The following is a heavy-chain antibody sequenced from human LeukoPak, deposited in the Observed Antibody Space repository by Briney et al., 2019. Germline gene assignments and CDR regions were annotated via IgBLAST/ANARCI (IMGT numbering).Heavy chain of an antibody. D-gene: IGHD2-2*02. Sequence: PGGSLRLSCAASGFTFSSYSMIWVRQAPGKGLEWVSYISSSSSAIYYADSVKGRFTISRDNSKNTLYLQMNSLRAEDTAVYYCATKGGCSSTSCYTPDYWGQGTLVTVSS. CDR3: ATKGGCSSTSCYTPDY. V-gene: IGHV3-48*01. CDR2: ISSSSSAI. CDR1: GFTFSSYS. J-gene: IGHJ4*02.